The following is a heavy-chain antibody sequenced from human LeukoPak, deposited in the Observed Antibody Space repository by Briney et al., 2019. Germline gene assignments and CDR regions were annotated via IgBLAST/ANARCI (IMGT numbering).Heavy chain of an antibody. V-gene: IGHV3-48*03. CDR2: ISSSGSTI. Sequence: HPGGPLRLSCAASGFTFSSYEMNWLRQAPGKGLEWVSYISSSGSTIYYADSVKGRFTISRDNAKNSLYLQMNSLRAEDTAVYYCAELGITMIGGVWGKGTTVTISS. D-gene: IGHD3-10*02. J-gene: IGHJ6*04. CDR1: GFTFSSYE. CDR3: AELGITMIGGV.